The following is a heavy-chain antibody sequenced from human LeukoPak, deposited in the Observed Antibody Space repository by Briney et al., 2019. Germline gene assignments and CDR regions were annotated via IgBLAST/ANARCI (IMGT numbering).Heavy chain of an antibody. CDR1: GFTFSSYW. D-gene: IGHD6-6*01. J-gene: IGHJ4*02. CDR2: IWYDGSNK. Sequence: PGGSLRLSCAASGFTFSSYWMTWVRQAPGKGLEWVAVIWYDGSNKYYADSVKGRFTISRDNSKNTLYLQMNSLRAEDTAVYYCAKGMAYSSSYFDYWGQGTLVTVSS. CDR3: AKGMAYSSSYFDY. V-gene: IGHV3-33*06.